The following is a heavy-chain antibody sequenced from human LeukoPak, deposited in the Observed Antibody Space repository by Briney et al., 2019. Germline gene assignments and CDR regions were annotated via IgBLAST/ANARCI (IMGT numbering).Heavy chain of an antibody. J-gene: IGHJ4*02. CDR1: GFPFSSYE. D-gene: IGHD3-22*01. CDR3: ARGYYDSSGYYRQGY. CDR2: ISSGGNTI. Sequence: GGSLRLSCAASGFPFSSYEMNWVRQAPGKGLEWVSYISSGGNTIYYADSVKGRFTISRDNAKNSLYLQMNSLRAEDTAIYFCARGYYDSSGYYRQGYWGQGTLVTVSS. V-gene: IGHV3-48*03.